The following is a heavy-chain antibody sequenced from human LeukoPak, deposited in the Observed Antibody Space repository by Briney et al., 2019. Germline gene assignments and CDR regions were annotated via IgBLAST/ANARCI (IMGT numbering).Heavy chain of an antibody. CDR1: GYIFTSYY. CDR2: INPSGGST. J-gene: IGHJ4*02. V-gene: IGHV1-46*01. D-gene: IGHD3-22*01. CDR3: AREYYYDSSGLLGDY. Sequence: ASVKVSCKASGYIFTSYYMQWVRQAPGQGLEWMGIINPSGGSTSYAQKFQGRVTMTRDTSTSTVYMELSSLRSEDTAVYYCAREYYYDSSGLLGDYWGQGTLVTVSS.